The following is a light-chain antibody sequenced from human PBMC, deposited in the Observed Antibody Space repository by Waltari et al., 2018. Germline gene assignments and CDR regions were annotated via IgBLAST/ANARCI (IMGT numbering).Light chain of an antibody. V-gene: IGLV2-14*03. CDR2: DVT. Sequence: QSALTQPASVSGSPGQSITISCTGTSSDVGGYDYVSWYQIHPGKAPKLIFSDVTNRPSGVSNRFSGSKSSNTASLTISGLQAEDEAHYYCSSYTSSSIFVVFGGGTKLTVL. CDR3: SSYTSSSIFVV. J-gene: IGLJ2*01. CDR1: SSDVGGYDY.